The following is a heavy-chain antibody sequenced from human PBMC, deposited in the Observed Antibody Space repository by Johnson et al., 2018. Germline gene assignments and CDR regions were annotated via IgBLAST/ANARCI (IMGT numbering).Heavy chain of an antibody. D-gene: IGHD3-22*01. Sequence: QLVESGAEVKKPGSSVKVSCKASGGTFSSYAISWVRQAPGQGLEWMGGIIPIFGTANYAQKFQGRVTITADESTSTAYRELSSLRSEDTAVYYCARGHYYGSSGYHPGSGMGVWGQGTTVTVS. V-gene: IGHV1-69*01. CDR2: IIPIFGTA. CDR1: GGTFSSYA. J-gene: IGHJ6*02. CDR3: ARGHYYGSSGYHPGSGMGV.